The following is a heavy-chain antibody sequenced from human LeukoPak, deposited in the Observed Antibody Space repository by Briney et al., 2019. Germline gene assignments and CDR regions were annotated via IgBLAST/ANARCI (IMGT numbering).Heavy chain of an antibody. Sequence: GGSLRLSCAAPGFTFSSYAMHWVRQAPGKGLGWVAVISYDGSNKYYADSVKGRFTISRDNSKNTLYLQMNSRRAEDTAVYYCARAFGGRGYNWNYGDYWGQGTLVTVSS. CDR3: ARAFGGRGYNWNYGDY. V-gene: IGHV3-30*04. D-gene: IGHD1-7*01. J-gene: IGHJ4*02. CDR2: ISYDGSNK. CDR1: GFTFSSYA.